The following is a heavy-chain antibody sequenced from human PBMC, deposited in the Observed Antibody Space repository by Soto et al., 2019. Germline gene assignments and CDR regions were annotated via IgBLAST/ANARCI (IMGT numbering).Heavy chain of an antibody. D-gene: IGHD1-1*01. V-gene: IGHV4-39*01. Sequence: QLQLQESGPGLVKPSETLSLTCTVSGGSISSSSYYWGWIRQPPGKGLEWIGSIYYSGSTYYNPSLKSRVTISVDTSKNQFSLKLSSVTAADTAVYYCARRGTPYYYYGMDVWGQGTTVTVSS. CDR1: GGSISSSSYY. CDR3: ARRGTPYYYYGMDV. CDR2: IYYSGST. J-gene: IGHJ6*02.